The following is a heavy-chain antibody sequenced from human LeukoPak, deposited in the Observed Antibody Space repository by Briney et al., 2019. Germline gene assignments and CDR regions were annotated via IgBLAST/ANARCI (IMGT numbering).Heavy chain of an antibody. CDR3: ARDWEIVLVTAIQF. CDR1: GFTFSTYA. V-gene: IGHV3-30-3*01. D-gene: IGHD2-21*02. CDR2: ISSDGSNE. Sequence: PGRSLRLSCAASGFTFSTYAMHWVRQAPGKGLEWVAVISSDGSNEYYADSVKGRFTISRDNSKNTLYLQMNSLKPEDTAVYYCARDWEIVLVTAIQFWGQGTLVTVFS. J-gene: IGHJ4*02.